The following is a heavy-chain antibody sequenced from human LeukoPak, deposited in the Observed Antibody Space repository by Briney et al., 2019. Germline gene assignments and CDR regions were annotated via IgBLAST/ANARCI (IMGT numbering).Heavy chain of an antibody. CDR2: INHSGST. CDR3: ARARPTVTDDYDAFDI. Sequence: PSETLSLTCAVYGGSFSAYYWSWIRQPPGEGLEWIGDINHSGSTNNNPSLESRVTISVDTSKNQFSLKLSSVTAADTAVYYCARARPTVTDDYDAFDIWGQGTMVTVSS. V-gene: IGHV4-34*01. D-gene: IGHD4-17*01. CDR1: GGSFSAYY. J-gene: IGHJ3*02.